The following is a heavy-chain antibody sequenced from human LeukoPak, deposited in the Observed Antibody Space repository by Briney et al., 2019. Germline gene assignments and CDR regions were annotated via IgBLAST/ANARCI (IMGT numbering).Heavy chain of an antibody. V-gene: IGHV3-23*01. D-gene: IGHD2-21*01. CDR2: ITASGGNT. CDR1: GFTFSSYA. J-gene: IGHJ6*02. Sequence: PGGSLRLSCAASGFTFSSYAMSWVRQAPGKGLEWVSSITASGGNTYYADSVKGRFTISRDNSKNTLYLQMNSLRAEDTAVYYCAKGSPYSRRNNYAMDVWGQGTTVTVSS. CDR3: AKGSPYSRRNNYAMDV.